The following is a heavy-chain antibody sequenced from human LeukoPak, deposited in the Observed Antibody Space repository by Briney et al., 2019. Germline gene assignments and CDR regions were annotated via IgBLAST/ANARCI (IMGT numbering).Heavy chain of an antibody. J-gene: IGHJ4*02. Sequence: GGSLRLSCAASGFTFSSYAVHWVRQAPDKGLEWVAVISHDGSNKYYADSVKGRFSISRDNSKNTLYLQMNGLRAEETAMYYCATPYTSGWSLYFDNWGQGTLVTVSS. CDR1: GFTFSSYA. CDR3: ATPYTSGWSLYFDN. CDR2: ISHDGSNK. D-gene: IGHD6-19*01. V-gene: IGHV3-30-3*01.